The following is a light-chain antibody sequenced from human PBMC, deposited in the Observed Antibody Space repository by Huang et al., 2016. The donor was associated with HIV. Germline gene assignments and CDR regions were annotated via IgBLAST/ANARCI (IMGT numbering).Light chain of an antibody. J-gene: IGKJ4*01. Sequence: EIVLAQSPGALSLSPGERASLSCRASQSVSNNYLAWYQQKSGQAPRLLIYGASIRATGIPDRFSGRGSGTDFTLIISRLEPEDFGVYYCQHYGSSPGLTFGGGTKVEIK. CDR3: QHYGSSPGLT. V-gene: IGKV3-20*01. CDR1: QSVSNNY. CDR2: GAS.